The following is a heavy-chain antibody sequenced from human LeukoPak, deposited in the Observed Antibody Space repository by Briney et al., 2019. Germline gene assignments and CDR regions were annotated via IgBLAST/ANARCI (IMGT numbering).Heavy chain of an antibody. CDR2: ISSSGSTI. CDR1: GFTFSSYE. J-gene: IGHJ6*03. V-gene: IGHV3-48*03. D-gene: IGHD4-17*01. Sequence: AGGSLRLSCAASGFTFSSYEMNWVRQAPGKGLEWVSYISSSGSTIYYADSVKGRFTISRDNAKNSLYLQMNNLRAEDTAVYYCARASVTTGLYYYYMDVWGKGTTVTISS. CDR3: ARASVTTGLYYYYMDV.